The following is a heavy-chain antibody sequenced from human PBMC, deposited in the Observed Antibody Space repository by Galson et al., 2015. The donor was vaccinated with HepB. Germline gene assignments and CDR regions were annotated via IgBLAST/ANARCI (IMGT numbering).Heavy chain of an antibody. CDR2: ISWNSGSI. V-gene: IGHV3-9*01. CDR3: AKDRRYFDWLFFDY. Sequence: SLRLSCAASGFTFDDYAIHWVRQAPGKGLEWVSGISWNSGSIGYADSVKGRFTISRDNAKNSLYLQMNSLRAEDTALYYCAKDRRYFDWLFFDYWGQGTLVTVSS. D-gene: IGHD3-9*01. J-gene: IGHJ4*02. CDR1: GFTFDDYA.